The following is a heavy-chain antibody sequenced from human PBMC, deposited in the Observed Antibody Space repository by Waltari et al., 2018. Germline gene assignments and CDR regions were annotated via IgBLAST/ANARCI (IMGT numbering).Heavy chain of an antibody. CDR2: IYYSGGT. CDR1: GGSISRSSYY. J-gene: IGHJ5*02. Sequence: QLQLQESGPGLVKPSETLSLTCSVSGGSISRSSYYWGWIRQPPGKGLEWIGSIYYSGGTYYNPSLKSRVTRSVDTSKNQFSLKLSSVTAADTAVYYCASASDYYDSSGYYAWGQGTLVTVSS. CDR3: ASASDYYDSSGYYA. V-gene: IGHV4-39*01. D-gene: IGHD3-22*01.